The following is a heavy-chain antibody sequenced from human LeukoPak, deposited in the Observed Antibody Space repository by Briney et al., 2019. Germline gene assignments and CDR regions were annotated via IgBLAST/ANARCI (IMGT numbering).Heavy chain of an antibody. CDR1: GDSFSNYY. CDR2: VYYSGST. CDR3: ASSPRLTTSWFLFDS. J-gene: IGHJ5*01. Sequence: PSETLSLTCSVSGDSFSNYYWTWIRQPPGKGLEWIGYVYYSGSTNYNPSLKTRLHLSVDTSKNRFSLKLSSVTAADTAVYFCASSPRLTTSWFLFDSWGHGTLVTVSS. D-gene: IGHD2-2*01. V-gene: IGHV4-59*08.